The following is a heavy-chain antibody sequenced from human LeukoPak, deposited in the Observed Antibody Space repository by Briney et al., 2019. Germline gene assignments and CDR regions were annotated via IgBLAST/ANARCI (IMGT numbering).Heavy chain of an antibody. CDR2: IYYGGST. V-gene: IGHV4-39*01. D-gene: IGHD6-13*01. Sequence: KPSETLSLTCTVSGDSISNSRYYWGWIRQPPGKGLDWIASIYYGGSTFYNPSLKSRVTISVDTSKNQFSLTLSSVTAADTAVYYCARQGLGSSSWYWFDPWGQGTLVTVSS. CDR1: GDSISNSRYY. J-gene: IGHJ5*02. CDR3: ARQGLGSSSWYWFDP.